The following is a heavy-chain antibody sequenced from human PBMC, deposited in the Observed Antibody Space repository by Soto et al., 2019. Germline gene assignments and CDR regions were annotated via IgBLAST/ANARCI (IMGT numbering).Heavy chain of an antibody. D-gene: IGHD1-7*01. J-gene: IGHJ4*02. CDR2: IYYSGST. CDR3: ARDDAGTLDY. Sequence: SETLSLTCTVSGGSISSYYWSWIRQPPGKGLEWIGYIYYSGSTNYNPSLKSRVTISVDTSKNQFSLKLSSVTAADTAVYYCARDDAGTLDYWGQGTLVTVPS. CDR1: GGSISSYY. V-gene: IGHV4-59*01.